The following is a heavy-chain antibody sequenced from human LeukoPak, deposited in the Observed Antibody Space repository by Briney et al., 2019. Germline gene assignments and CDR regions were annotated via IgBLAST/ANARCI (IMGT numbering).Heavy chain of an antibody. D-gene: IGHD2-2*02. CDR3: ARDWAPAAIPGYYYYGMDV. V-gene: IGHV1-18*01. Sequence: ASVKVSCKASGYTFTSYGISWVRQAPGQGLEWMGWISAYNGNTNYAQKLQGRVTMTTDTSTSTAYMELRSLRSDDTAVYCCARDWAPAAIPGYYYYGMDVWGQGTTVTISS. J-gene: IGHJ6*02. CDR2: ISAYNGNT. CDR1: GYTFTSYG.